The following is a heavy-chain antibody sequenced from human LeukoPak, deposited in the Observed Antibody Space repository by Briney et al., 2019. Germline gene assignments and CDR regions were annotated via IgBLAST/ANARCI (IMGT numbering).Heavy chain of an antibody. J-gene: IGHJ6*03. V-gene: IGHV4-59*01. CDR1: GGSISSYY. CDR3: AKLRGGPDYYYYYYMDV. Sequence: PSETLSLTCTVSGGSISSYYWSWIRQPPGKGLEWIGYIYYSGSTNYNPSLKSRVTISVDTSKNQFSLKLSSVTTADTAVYYCAKLRGGPDYYYYYYMDVWRKRTTVTVSS. D-gene: IGHD4-23*01. CDR2: IYYSGST.